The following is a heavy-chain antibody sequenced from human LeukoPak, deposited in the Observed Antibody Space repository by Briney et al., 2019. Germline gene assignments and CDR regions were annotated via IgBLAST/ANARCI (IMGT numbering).Heavy chain of an antibody. CDR3: AKASDSSSYTPVDY. Sequence: GRSLRLSCAASGFTFSSYGMHCVRQAPGKGLEWVAVISYDGSNKYYADSVKGRFTISRDNAKNSLYLQMNSLRAEDTALYYCAKASDSSSYTPVDYWGQGTLVTVSS. D-gene: IGHD3-16*02. J-gene: IGHJ4*02. CDR1: GFTFSSYG. V-gene: IGHV3-30*18. CDR2: ISYDGSNK.